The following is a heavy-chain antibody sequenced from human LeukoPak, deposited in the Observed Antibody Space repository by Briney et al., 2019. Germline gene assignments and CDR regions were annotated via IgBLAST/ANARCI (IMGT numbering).Heavy chain of an antibody. CDR3: ARGGYYDSSGYYRGYFDL. J-gene: IGHJ2*01. D-gene: IGHD3-22*01. V-gene: IGHV1-18*01. CDR2: ISAYNGNT. CDR1: GYTFTSYG. Sequence: ASVTVSCKASGYTFTSYGIGWVRQAPGQGLEWMGWISAYNGNTNYAQKLQGRVTMTTDTSTSTAYMELRSLRSDDTAVYYCARGGYYDSSGYYRGYFDLWGRGTLVTVSS.